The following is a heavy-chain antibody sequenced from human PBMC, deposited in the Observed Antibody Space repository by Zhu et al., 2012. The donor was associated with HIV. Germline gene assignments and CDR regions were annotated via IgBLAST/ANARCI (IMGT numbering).Heavy chain of an antibody. CDR2: MYSSGST. J-gene: IGHJ4*02. V-gene: IGHV4-59*11. CDR1: GGSMSSHY. Sequence: QVQLQESGPQLVKPSETLSLTCTVSGGSMSSHYWNWVRQPPGKGLQWIGYMYSSGSTKYNFSLKSRVAISLDMSKNQFSLNLSSMTTADTAVYYCARSVKGQLVFDSWGQGALVTVSS. CDR3: ARSVKGQLVFDS. D-gene: IGHD1-1*01.